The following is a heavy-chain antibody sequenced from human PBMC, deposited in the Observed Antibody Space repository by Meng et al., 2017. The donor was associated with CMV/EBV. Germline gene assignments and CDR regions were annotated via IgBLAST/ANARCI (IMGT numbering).Heavy chain of an antibody. CDR3: ARYYYDSSGYFDY. J-gene: IGHJ4*02. Sequence: QRQRRGAGPGLGKPSETLSLTCTVSGGSISSSSYYWGWIRQPPGKGLEWIGSIYYSGSTYYNPSLKSRVTISVDTSKNQFSLKLSSVTAADTAVYYCARYYYDSSGYFDYWGQGTLVTVSS. D-gene: IGHD3-22*01. V-gene: IGHV4-39*07. CDR2: IYYSGST. CDR1: GGSISSSSYY.